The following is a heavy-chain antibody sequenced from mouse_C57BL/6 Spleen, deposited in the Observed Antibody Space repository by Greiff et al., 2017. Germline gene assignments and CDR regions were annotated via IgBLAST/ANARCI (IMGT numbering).Heavy chain of an antibody. CDR3: ARRENYGPTFAY. CDR1: GYTFTTYP. D-gene: IGHD1-2*01. J-gene: IGHJ3*01. V-gene: IGHV1-47*01. Sequence: VKLVESGAELVKPGASVKMSCKASGYTFTTYPIEWMKQNHGKSLEWIGNFHPYNDDTKYNEKFKGKATLTVEKSSSTVYLELSRLTSDDSAVYYCARRENYGPTFAYWGQGTLVTVSA. CDR2: FHPYNDDT.